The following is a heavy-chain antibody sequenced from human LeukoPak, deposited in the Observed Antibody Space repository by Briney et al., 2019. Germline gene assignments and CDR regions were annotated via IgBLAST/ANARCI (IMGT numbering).Heavy chain of an antibody. J-gene: IGHJ4*02. Sequence: PGGSLRPSCAASGFTVSSNYMSWVRQAPGKGLEWVSVIYSGGSTYYADSVKGRFTISRDNSKNTLYLQMNSLRAEDTAVYYCARVHYDILTGYYFDYWGQGTLVTVSS. CDR2: IYSGGST. V-gene: IGHV3-53*01. CDR1: GFTVSSNY. CDR3: ARVHYDILTGYYFDY. D-gene: IGHD3-9*01.